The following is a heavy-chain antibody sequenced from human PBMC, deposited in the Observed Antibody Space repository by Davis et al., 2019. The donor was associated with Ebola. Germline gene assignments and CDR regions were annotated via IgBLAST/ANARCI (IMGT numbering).Heavy chain of an antibody. CDR2: INPHNGNT. CDR3: ARAQFPTTSDH. J-gene: IGHJ4*02. V-gene: IGHV1-18*04. Sequence: ASVKVSCKTSGYTFTNYGITWVRQAPGQGLEWMGWINPHNGNTNYAQNVQGRVTMTTDTSTSPAYMEVGSLRSDDTAVYYCARAQFPTTSDHWGQGTLVTVSS. CDR1: GYTFTNYG. D-gene: IGHD1-1*01.